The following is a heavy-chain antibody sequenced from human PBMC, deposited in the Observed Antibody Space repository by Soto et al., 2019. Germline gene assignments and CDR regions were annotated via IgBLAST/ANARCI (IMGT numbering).Heavy chain of an antibody. V-gene: IGHV1-18*01. CDR1: GYIFVNYG. Sequence: QVQLVQSGDEVRKPGSSVKVSCKASGYIFVNYGIAWVRQAPGQGLEWMGWISPYSGNTHYASKVQGRLTMTTDTSKRKACMELGSLTSDDTSVYYWAMVDNYVTPTPQDVWGQGTTVTVSS. CDR2: ISPYSGNT. J-gene: IGHJ6*02. CDR3: AMVDNYVTPTPQDV. D-gene: IGHD3-16*01.